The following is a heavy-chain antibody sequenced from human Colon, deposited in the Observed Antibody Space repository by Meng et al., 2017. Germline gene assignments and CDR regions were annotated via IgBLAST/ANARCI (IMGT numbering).Heavy chain of an antibody. D-gene: IGHD2-15*01. CDR3: ARVGCSGGSCYSERYYFDY. V-gene: IGHV3-48*03. J-gene: IGHJ4*02. CDR2: ISSSGSTI. Sequence: GGSLRLSCAASGFTFSSYEMNWVRQAPGKGLEGVSYISSSGSTIYYADSVKGRFTISRDNAKNSLYLQMNSLRAEDTAVYYCARVGCSGGSCYSERYYFDYWGQGTLVTVSS. CDR1: GFTFSSYE.